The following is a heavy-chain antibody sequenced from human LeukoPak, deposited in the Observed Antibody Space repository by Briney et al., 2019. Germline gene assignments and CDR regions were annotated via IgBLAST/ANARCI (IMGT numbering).Heavy chain of an antibody. V-gene: IGHV4-34*01. CDR1: GGSLSGYY. D-gene: IGHD1-14*01. J-gene: IGHJ6*03. CDR2: INQSGST. CDR3: ARASSEPVISGYMDV. Sequence: SETLTLTCVVYGGSLSGYYWSWIRQPPGKGLEWIGEINQSGSTRYNPFLKSRVAILVDTSKNQFSLKLNSVTAADTAVYYCARASSEPVISGYMDVWGRGTTVTVSS.